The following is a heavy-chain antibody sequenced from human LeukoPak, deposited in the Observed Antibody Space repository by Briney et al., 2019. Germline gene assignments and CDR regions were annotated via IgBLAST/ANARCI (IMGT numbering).Heavy chain of an antibody. V-gene: IGHV3-21*01. CDR2: ISSSSSYI. CDR1: GFTFSSYS. CDR3: ARDSESSGQY. D-gene: IGHD3-22*01. J-gene: IGHJ4*02. Sequence: GGSLRLSCAASGFTFSSYSMNWVRQAPGKGLEWVSSISSSSSYIYYADSVKGRFTISRDNAKNSLYLQMNGLRAEDTAVYYCARDSESSGQYWGQGTLVTVSS.